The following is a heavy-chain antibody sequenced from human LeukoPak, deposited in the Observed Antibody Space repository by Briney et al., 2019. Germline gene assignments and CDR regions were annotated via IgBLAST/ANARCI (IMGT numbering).Heavy chain of an antibody. CDR2: IWYDGSNK. CDR3: ARESPRSYYFDY. V-gene: IGHV3-33*01. J-gene: IGHJ4*02. Sequence: GRSLRLSCAASGFTFSSYGMHWVRQAPSKGLEWVAVIWYDGSNKYYADSVKGRFTISRDNSKNTLYLQMNSLRAEDTAVYYCARESPRSYYFDYWGQGTLVTVSS. D-gene: IGHD1-26*01. CDR1: GFTFSSYG.